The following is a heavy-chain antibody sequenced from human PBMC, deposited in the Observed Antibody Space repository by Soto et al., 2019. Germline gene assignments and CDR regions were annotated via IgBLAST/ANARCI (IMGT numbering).Heavy chain of an antibody. Sequence: QVHLVQSGTEVKKPGSSVKVSCKASGGTFSSSGFSWVRQAPGQELEWMGMIVPSLDTTNYAQKFQARVTITADEVTGTAYMELRSLRSEDTAVYYCARWPQPRYTADPYAVDVWGQGTRVIVSS. V-gene: IGHV1-69*11. CDR3: ARWPQPRYTADPYAVDV. CDR1: GGTFSSSG. CDR2: IVPSLDTT. D-gene: IGHD3-16*02. J-gene: IGHJ6*02.